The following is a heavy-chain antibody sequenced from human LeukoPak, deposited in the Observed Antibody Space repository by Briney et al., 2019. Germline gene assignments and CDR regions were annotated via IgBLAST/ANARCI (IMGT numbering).Heavy chain of an antibody. Sequence: PSETLSLTCAVYGGSFSGCYWSWIRQPPGKGLEWIGEINHSGSTNYNPSLKSRVTISVDTSKNQFSLKLSSVTAADTAVYYCARVRTSFDYWGQGTLVTVSS. J-gene: IGHJ4*02. CDR2: INHSGST. CDR3: ARVRTSFDY. CDR1: GGSFSGCY. V-gene: IGHV4-34*01.